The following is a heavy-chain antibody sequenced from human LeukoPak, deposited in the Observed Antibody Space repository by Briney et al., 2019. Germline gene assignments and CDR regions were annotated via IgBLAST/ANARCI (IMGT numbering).Heavy chain of an antibody. CDR2: IIPMFGTA. V-gene: IGHV1-69*13. D-gene: IGHD2-2*01. CDR3: ATHLGYCSSTSCFSENWFDP. Sequence: SVKVSCKASGGTFSSYAISWVRQAPGQGLEWMGGIIPMFGTANYAQKFQGRVTITADESTSTAYMELSSLRSEDTAVYYCATHLGYCSSTSCFSENWFDPWGQGTLVTVSS. J-gene: IGHJ5*02. CDR1: GGTFSSYA.